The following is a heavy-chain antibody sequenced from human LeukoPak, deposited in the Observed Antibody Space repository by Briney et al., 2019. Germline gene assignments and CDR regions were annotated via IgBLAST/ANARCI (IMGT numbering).Heavy chain of an antibody. V-gene: IGHV1-69*13. J-gene: IGHJ5*02. CDR2: IIPIFGTA. CDR3: ARGDIVVLPAGIPHNWFDP. D-gene: IGHD2-2*02. Sequence: ASVKVSCKASGGTFSSYAISWVRQAPGQGLEWMGGIIPIFGTANYAQKFQGRVTITADESTSTAYMELSSLRSEDAAVYYCARGDIVVLPAGIPHNWFDPWGQGTLVTVSS. CDR1: GGTFSSYA.